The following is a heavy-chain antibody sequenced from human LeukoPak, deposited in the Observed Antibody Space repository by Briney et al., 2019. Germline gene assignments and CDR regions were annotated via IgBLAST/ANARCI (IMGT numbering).Heavy chain of an antibody. CDR3: SRSATVPGAKYYFDS. J-gene: IGHJ4*02. CDR1: GFSFGDYA. D-gene: IGHD6-19*01. V-gene: IGHV3-49*04. Sequence: PGRSLRLSCTTSGFSFGDYAMSWVRQAPEKGLEWVALIRSKSYGGTREYAASVKGRFTISRDDSESVAYLQMNSLQTEDTAVYYCSRSATVPGAKYYFDSWGQGTLVTVSS. CDR2: IRSKSYGGTR.